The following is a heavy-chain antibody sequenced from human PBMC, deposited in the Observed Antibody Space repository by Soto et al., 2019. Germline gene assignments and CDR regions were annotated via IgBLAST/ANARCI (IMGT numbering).Heavy chain of an antibody. V-gene: IGHV3-21*01. J-gene: IGHJ5*02. CDR1: GFTFINYS. CDR2: ISSSSSYK. Sequence: LRLSCEASGFTFINYSMNWVRQAPGKGLEWVSAISSSSSYKFYANLVKGRFTISRDNAKNSLYLQMSSLRTEDTGVYYCSGGGQLDPWGQGTLVTVSS. D-gene: IGHD3-16*01. CDR3: SGGGQLDP.